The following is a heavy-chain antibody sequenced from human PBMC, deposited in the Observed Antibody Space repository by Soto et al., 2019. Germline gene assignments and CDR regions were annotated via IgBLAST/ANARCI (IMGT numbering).Heavy chain of an antibody. CDR3: ARAGGLGAVAVDY. CDR2: IYNSGST. J-gene: IGHJ4*02. D-gene: IGHD6-19*01. CDR1: VGSISSGGYS. V-gene: IGHV4-30-2*01. Sequence: QLQLQESGSGLVKPSQTLSLTCAVSVGSISSGGYSWSWIRQPPGKGLEWIWYIYNSGSTYYNPSLKSRVTISVDRYKNQFSLKLSSVTAADTAVYYCARAGGLGAVAVDYWGQGTLVTVSS.